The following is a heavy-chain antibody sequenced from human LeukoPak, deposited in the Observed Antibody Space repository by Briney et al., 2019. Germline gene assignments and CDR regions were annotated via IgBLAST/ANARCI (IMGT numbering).Heavy chain of an antibody. CDR1: GFTFSDSV. J-gene: IGHJ4*02. CDR3: SGDYLGLEGG. Sequence: GGSLKLSCAAAGFTFSDSVIHWVREASGKGGEWVGRIRSKANSYATTYAASVKGRFTISRDDSKNTAFLQMNSLKTEDTALYYCSGDYLGLEGGWGQGTLVTVSS. V-gene: IGHV3-73*01. CDR2: IRSKANSYAT. D-gene: IGHD2-21*01.